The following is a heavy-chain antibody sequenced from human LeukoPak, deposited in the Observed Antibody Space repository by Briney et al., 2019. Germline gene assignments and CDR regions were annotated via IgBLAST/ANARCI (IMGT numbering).Heavy chain of an antibody. J-gene: IGHJ4*02. Sequence: SETLSLTCTVSGGSISSGSYYWSWIRQPAGKGLEWIGRIYTSGSTNYNPSLKSRVTISVDTSKNQFSLKLSSMTAADTAVYYCARDGDDYGDYGLDYWGQGTLVTVSS. CDR1: GGSISSGSYY. D-gene: IGHD4-17*01. CDR2: IYTSGST. V-gene: IGHV4-61*02. CDR3: ARDGDDYGDYGLDY.